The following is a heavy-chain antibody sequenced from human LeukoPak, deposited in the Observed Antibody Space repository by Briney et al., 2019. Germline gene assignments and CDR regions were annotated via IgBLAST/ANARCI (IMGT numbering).Heavy chain of an antibody. D-gene: IGHD6-19*01. CDR2: ITWDGGST. V-gene: IGHV3-43D*03. J-gene: IGHJ5*02. CDR3: ARDLKRWIAVAGNWFDP. CDR1: GFTFGEYG. Sequence: GGSLRLSCVGSGFTFGEYGMHWVRQVPGKGLEWVSHITWDGGSTYYAGSVKGRFTISRDNAKNSLYLQMNSLRAEDTAVYYCARDLKRWIAVAGNWFDPWGQGTLVTVSS.